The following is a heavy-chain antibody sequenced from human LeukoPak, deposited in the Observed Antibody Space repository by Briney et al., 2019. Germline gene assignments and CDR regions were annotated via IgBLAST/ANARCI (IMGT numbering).Heavy chain of an antibody. CDR1: GFTFNTYG. CDR3: SKIYDSNGYYYFFDS. J-gene: IGHJ4*02. V-gene: IGHV3-23*01. D-gene: IGHD3-22*01. Sequence: GGSLRLSCAASGFTFNTYGMTWVRQAPEKGLEWVSAISSSGDTTWYADSAKGRFTISRDNSKNTLYLQMNSLRAEDTALYYCSKIYDSNGYYYFFDSWGQGTLVTVSA. CDR2: ISSSGDTT.